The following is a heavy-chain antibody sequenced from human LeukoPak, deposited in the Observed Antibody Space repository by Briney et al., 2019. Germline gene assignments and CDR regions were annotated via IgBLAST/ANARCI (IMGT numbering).Heavy chain of an antibody. V-gene: IGHV3-48*04. Sequence: GGSLRLSCAASGFTFSSFGTHWVRQAPGKGLEGVSYISGSSSTIHYADSVKGRFTISRDNAKNSLYLQMDSLRAEDTAVYYCAREDDFWSGYLDYWGQGTLVTVSS. J-gene: IGHJ4*02. CDR3: AREDDFWSGYLDY. CDR1: GFTFSSFG. CDR2: ISGSSSTI. D-gene: IGHD3-3*01.